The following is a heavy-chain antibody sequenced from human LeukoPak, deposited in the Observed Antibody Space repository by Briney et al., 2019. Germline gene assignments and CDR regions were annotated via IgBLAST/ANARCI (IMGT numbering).Heavy chain of an antibody. V-gene: IGHV1-3*01. J-gene: IGHJ5*02. CDR1: GYTFTSYA. D-gene: IGHD3-10*01. CDR3: ARDLITIVRFDP. Sequence: ASVKVSCKASGYTFTSYAMHWVRQAPGQRLEWMGWINAGNGNTKYSQKFQGRVTITRDTSASTAYMELSSLRSEDTAVYYCARDLITIVRFDPWGQGTLVTVSS. CDR2: INAGNGNT.